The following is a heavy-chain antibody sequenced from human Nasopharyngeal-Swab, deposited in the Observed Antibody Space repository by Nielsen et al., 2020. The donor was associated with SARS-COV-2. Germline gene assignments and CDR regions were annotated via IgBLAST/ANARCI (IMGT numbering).Heavy chain of an antibody. D-gene: IGHD2-2*01. Sequence: GESLTISWAASGFTFDDNAMHWGRQAPGKGLERVSLISWDGGSTYYADSVKGRFTISRDNSKNSLYLQMNSLRAEDTALYYCAKDMVLVDIVVVPAAMPDYWGQGTLVTVSS. V-gene: IGHV3-43D*04. CDR3: AKDMVLVDIVVVPAAMPDY. CDR2: ISWDGGST. CDR1: GFTFDDNA. J-gene: IGHJ4*02.